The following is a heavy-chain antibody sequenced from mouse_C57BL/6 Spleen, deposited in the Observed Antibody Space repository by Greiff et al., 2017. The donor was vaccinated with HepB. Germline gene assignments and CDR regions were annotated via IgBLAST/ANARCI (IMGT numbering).Heavy chain of an antibody. CDR2: INPSTGGT. J-gene: IGHJ2*01. V-gene: IGHV1-42*01. CDR3: ARNWAYFDY. Sequence: EVKLMESGPELVKPGASVKISCKASGYSFTGYYMNWVKQSPEKSLEWIGEINPSTGGTTYNQKFKAKATLTVDKSSSTAYMQLKSLTSEDSAVYYCARNWAYFDYWGQGTTLTVSS. CDR1: GYSFTGYY. D-gene: IGHD4-1*01.